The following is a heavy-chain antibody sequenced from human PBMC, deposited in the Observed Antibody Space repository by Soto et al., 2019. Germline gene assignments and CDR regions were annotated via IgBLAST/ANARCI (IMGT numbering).Heavy chain of an antibody. Sequence: QVQLLQSGAEVKKPGASVKVSCKASGYTFTGYYMHWVRQAPGQGLEWMGWINPNSGGTNYTQKFQGWVTMTRDTTISTADMELSRLRSDDTAVYYCARGPNCSSASYYVSCFDPWGHRTLVTVSS. CDR3: ARGPNCSSASYYVSCFDP. CDR1: GYTFTGYY. D-gene: IGHD2-2*01. V-gene: IGHV1-2*04. J-gene: IGHJ5*02. CDR2: INPNSGGT.